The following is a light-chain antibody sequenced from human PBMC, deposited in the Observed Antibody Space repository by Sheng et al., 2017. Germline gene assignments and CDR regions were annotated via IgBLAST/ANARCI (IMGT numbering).Light chain of an antibody. CDR3: QQTYSTVWA. CDR1: QSISSSY. CDR2: GAS. V-gene: IGKV3-20*01. Sequence: VLTQSPGTLSLSPGERATLSCRASQSISSSYLAWYQQKPGQAPRLLFYGASTRATGIPDRFSGSGSGTDFTLTISSLQPEDFATYYCQQTYSTVWAFGQGTKVEIK. J-gene: IGKJ1*01.